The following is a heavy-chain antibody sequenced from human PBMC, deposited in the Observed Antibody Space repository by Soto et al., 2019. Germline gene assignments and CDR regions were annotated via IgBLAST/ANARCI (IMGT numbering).Heavy chain of an antibody. D-gene: IGHD1-20*01. Sequence: QVQLQESGPGLVKPSQTLSLTCTVSGGSISSGDYYWSWIRQPPGKGLEWIGYIYYSGSTYYNPSLKSRVTIPVDTSTNPFSLKWSAVTAADTAVYYCARDRRYPADDAFDIWGQGTMVTVSS. CDR2: IYYSGST. V-gene: IGHV4-30-4*01. CDR3: ARDRRYPADDAFDI. CDR1: GGSISSGDYY. J-gene: IGHJ3*02.